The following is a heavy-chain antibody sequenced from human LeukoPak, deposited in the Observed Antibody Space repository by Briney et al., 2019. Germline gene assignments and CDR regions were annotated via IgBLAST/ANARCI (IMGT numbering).Heavy chain of an antibody. CDR2: IYYSEST. Sequence: RXXPXXXLXWXXYIYYSESTNYNPSLNSRVTISVHTSKNQFSLKLSSVTAADTAVYYCARYSGYQGNWFDPWGQGTLVTVSS. CDR3: ARYSGYQGNWFDP. D-gene: IGHD5-12*01. J-gene: IGHJ5*02. V-gene: IGHV4-59*08.